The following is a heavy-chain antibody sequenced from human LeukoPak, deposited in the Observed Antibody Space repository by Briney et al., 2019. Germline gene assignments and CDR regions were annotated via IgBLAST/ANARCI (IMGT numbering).Heavy chain of an antibody. CDR3: VKEVPTYVYFDY. D-gene: IGHD2-21*01. Sequence: GGSLRLSCVASGFTFSNYAMSWVRQAPGTGLEWIAALNRGRTFFQDSVTGPCTISRANSKNTLYLQLNSLTGDDTAVYFCVKEVPTYVYFDYWGRGTLVTVSS. V-gene: IGHV3-23*01. J-gene: IGHJ4*02. CDR1: GFTFSNYA. CDR2: LNRGRT.